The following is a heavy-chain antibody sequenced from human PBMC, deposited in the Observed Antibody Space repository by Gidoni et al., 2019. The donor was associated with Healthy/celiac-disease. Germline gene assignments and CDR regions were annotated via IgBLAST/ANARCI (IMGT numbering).Heavy chain of an antibody. CDR1: GYTFTGYY. J-gene: IGHJ5*02. CDR3: ARGRITGTTGDWFDP. D-gene: IGHD1-7*01. V-gene: IGHV1-2*06. CDR2: INPNSGGT. Sequence: QVQLVQSGAEVKKPGASVTVSCKASGYTFTGYYMHWVRQAPGQGLEWMGRINPNSGGTNYAQKFQGRVTMTRDTSISTAYMELSRLRSDDTAVYYCARGRITGTTGDWFDPWGQGTLVTVSS.